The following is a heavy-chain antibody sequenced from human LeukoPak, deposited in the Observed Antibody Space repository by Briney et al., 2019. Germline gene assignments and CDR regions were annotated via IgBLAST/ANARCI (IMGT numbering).Heavy chain of an antibody. CDR1: GFTFSSYS. CDR3: ARDKFYSSSYFDY. CDR2: ISSSSSSYI. D-gene: IGHD6-13*01. V-gene: IGHV3-21*01. Sequence: GGSLRLSCAALGFTFSSYSMNWVRQAPGKGLEWVTSISSSSSSYIYYADSVKGRFTISRDNSKNTLYLQMNSLRAEDTAVYYCARDKFYSSSYFDYWGQGTLVTVSS. J-gene: IGHJ4*02.